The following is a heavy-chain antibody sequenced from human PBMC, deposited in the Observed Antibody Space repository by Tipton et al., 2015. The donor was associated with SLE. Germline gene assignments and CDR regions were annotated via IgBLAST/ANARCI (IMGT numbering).Heavy chain of an antibody. D-gene: IGHD3-10*01. V-gene: IGHV4-39*07. CDR2: IYYSGST. Sequence: TLSLTCAVYGGSFSSYYWGWIRQPPGKGLEWIGSIYYSGSTYYNPSPKSRVTISVDTSKNQFSLKLSSVTAADTAVYYCARELLWFGESSGYFQHWGQGTLVTVSS. J-gene: IGHJ1*01. CDR1: GGSFSSYY. CDR3: ARELLWFGESSGYFQH.